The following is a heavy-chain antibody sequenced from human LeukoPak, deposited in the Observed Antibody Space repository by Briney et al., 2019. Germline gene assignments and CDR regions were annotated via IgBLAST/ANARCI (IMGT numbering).Heavy chain of an antibody. CDR3: ARDRDWELLDY. J-gene: IGHJ4*02. CDR2: IYYSGNT. Sequence: SETLYLTCTVSGGSISSGDYYWSWIRQPPGKGLEWIGYIYYSGNTYYNPSLKSRVTMSVDTSKNQFSLKLSSVTAADTAVYYCARDRDWELLDYWGQGTLVTVSS. V-gene: IGHV4-30-4*01. D-gene: IGHD1-7*01. CDR1: GGSISSGDYY.